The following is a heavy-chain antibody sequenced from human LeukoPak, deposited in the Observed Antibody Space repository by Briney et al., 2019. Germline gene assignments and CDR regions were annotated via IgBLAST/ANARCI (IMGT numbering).Heavy chain of an antibody. CDR1: GFTFEDYT. D-gene: IGHD2-15*01. Sequence: RTGGSLRLSCAASGFTFEDYTMHWVRQGPGKGLEWVSLIRWDDGRTYYADSVKGRFTVSRDNSKNSLYLQMRSLRSEDTALYFCARAVELVGAVTAEYYFDYWGQGTLVTVSS. V-gene: IGHV3-43*01. J-gene: IGHJ4*02. CDR2: IRWDDGRT. CDR3: ARAVELVGAVTAEYYFDY.